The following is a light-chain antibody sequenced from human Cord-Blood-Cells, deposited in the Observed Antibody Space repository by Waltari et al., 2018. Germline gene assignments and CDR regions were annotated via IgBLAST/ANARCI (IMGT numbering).Light chain of an antibody. Sequence: HLVLTQSPSASASPGASAKLTGTLSSGHSSYAIAWHQQQPEKGPRSLMKLNSDGSHSKGDGIPDRFSGSSSGAERYLTISSLQSEDEADYYCQTWGTGNWVFGGGTKLTVL. J-gene: IGLJ3*02. CDR3: QTWGTGNWV. CDR2: LNSDGSH. V-gene: IGLV4-69*01. CDR1: SGHSSYA.